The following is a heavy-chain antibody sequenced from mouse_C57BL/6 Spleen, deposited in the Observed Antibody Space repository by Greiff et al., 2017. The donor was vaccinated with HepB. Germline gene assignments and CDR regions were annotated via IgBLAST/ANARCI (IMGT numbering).Heavy chain of an antibody. CDR3: AMDGSSLWYFDV. D-gene: IGHD1-1*01. J-gene: IGHJ1*03. CDR1: GYAFSSYW. V-gene: IGHV1-80*01. Sequence: QVQLKQSGAELVKPGASVKISCKASGYAFSSYWMNWVKQRPGKGLEWIGQIYPGDGDTNYNGKFKGKATLTADKSSSTAYMQLSSLTSEDSAVYFCAMDGSSLWYFDVWGTGTTVTVSS. CDR2: IYPGDGDT.